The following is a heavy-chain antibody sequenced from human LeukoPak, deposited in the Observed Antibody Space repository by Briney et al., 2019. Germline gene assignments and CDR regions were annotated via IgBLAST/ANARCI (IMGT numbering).Heavy chain of an antibody. CDR1: GGTFSSYA. CDR2: IIPIFGTA. D-gene: IGHD6-13*01. Sequence: GASVTVSCKASGGTFSSYAISWVRQAPGQGLEWMGGIIPIFGTANYAQKFQGRVTITADESTSTAYMELSSLRSEDTAVYYCARRVYSSSWYSWFNPWGQGTLVTVSS. CDR3: ARRVYSSSWYSWFNP. J-gene: IGHJ5*02. V-gene: IGHV1-69*13.